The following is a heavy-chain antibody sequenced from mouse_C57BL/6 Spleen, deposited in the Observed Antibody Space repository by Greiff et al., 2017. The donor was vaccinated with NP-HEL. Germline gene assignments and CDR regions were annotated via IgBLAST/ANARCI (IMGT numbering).Heavy chain of an antibody. CDR1: GFTFSDYG. Sequence: EVKVVESGGGLVKPGGSLKLSCAASGFTFSDYGMHWVRQAPEKGLEWVAYISSGSSTIYYADTVKGRFTISRDNAKNTLFLQMTSLRSEDTAMYYCARDDYDYAMDYWGQGTSVTVSS. V-gene: IGHV5-17*01. CDR2: ISSGSSTI. J-gene: IGHJ4*01. D-gene: IGHD2-4*01. CDR3: ARDDYDYAMDY.